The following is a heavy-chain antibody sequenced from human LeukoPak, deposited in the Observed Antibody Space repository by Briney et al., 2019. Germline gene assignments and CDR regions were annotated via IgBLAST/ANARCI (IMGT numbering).Heavy chain of an antibody. CDR1: GFTLSGSA. J-gene: IGHJ3*02. V-gene: IGHV3-73*01. Sequence: GGSLKLSCAASGFTLSGSAMHWVRQASGKGLEWVGRIRSKANSYATTYGVSVEGRFTISRDDSKNTAYLQMNSLKTEDTAVYYCTRLIEVYSSGWSRSDAFDIWGQGTMVTVSS. CDR2: IRSKANSYAT. D-gene: IGHD6-19*01. CDR3: TRLIEVYSSGWSRSDAFDI.